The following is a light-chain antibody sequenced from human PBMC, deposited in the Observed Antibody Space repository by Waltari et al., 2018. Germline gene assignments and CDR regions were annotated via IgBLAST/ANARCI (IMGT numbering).Light chain of an antibody. CDR1: RSDVGTYNY. J-gene: IGLJ2*01. Sequence: QSALTQPRSVSGSPGQSITISCTGTRSDVGTYNYVSWYQQYPGKAPKLMIYEVTKRPSGVPDRFSGSKSGNTASLTISGLQAEDEADYYCCSYAGRYSVLFGGGTKLTVL. CDR3: CSYAGRYSVL. CDR2: EVT. V-gene: IGLV2-11*01.